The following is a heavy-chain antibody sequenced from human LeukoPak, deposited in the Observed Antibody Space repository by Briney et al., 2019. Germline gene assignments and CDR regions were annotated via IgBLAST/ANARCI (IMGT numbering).Heavy chain of an antibody. J-gene: IGHJ4*02. D-gene: IGHD1-14*01. CDR2: IYSSGST. Sequence: SETLSLTCTVSGGSMNNYYWNWIRQPAGKGLEWLGHIYSSGSTNYNPSLKSRVTMSIDTSKNQFFLKLSSVTAADTAVYYCARRTDYWGQGTLVTVSP. V-gene: IGHV4-4*07. CDR1: GGSMNNYY. CDR3: ARRTDY.